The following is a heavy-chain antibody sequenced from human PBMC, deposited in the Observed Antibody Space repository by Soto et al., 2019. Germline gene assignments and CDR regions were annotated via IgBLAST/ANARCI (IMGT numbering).Heavy chain of an antibody. J-gene: IGHJ6*02. Sequence: QVQLVQSGAEVKKPGSSVKVSCKASGGTFSSYAISWVRQAPGQGLEWMGGIIPIFGTANYAQKFQGRVTITADKATSTAYMELSSRISEDTAVDYWARDDRYSYDHYDYYYGMDAWGQGTTGNVSS. CDR3: ARDDRYSYDHYDYYYGMDA. CDR1: GGTFSSYA. D-gene: IGHD5-18*01. V-gene: IGHV1-69*06. CDR2: IIPIFGTA.